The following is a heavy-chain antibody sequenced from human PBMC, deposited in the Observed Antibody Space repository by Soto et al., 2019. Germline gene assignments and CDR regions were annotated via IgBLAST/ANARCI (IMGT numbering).Heavy chain of an antibody. CDR1: GFTFSNYA. V-gene: IGHV3-23*01. CDR2: ISGSGSAT. J-gene: IGHJ3*02. CDR3: AKDTFDI. Sequence: EVQLLESGGGLVQPGGSLRLSCAVSGFTFSNYAMSWVRQAPGKGLEWVSAISGSGSATFYADSVKGRFTISRDKSKNTLNLQMTSLRAEDTALYYCAKDTFDIWGQGTMVTVSS.